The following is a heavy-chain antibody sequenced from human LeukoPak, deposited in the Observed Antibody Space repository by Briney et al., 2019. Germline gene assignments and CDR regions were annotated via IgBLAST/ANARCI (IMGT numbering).Heavy chain of an antibody. Sequence: GSLRLSCAASGLTFRNYAMSWVRQAPGKGLEWVSVICANDGNTYYADAVKGRSTISRDNSKDTLYLQMDSLRAEDTAVYYCAKGSGSSCYSPCDYWGQGILVTVSS. V-gene: IGHV3-23*01. D-gene: IGHD2-15*01. J-gene: IGHJ4*02. CDR1: GLTFRNYA. CDR3: AKGSGSSCYSPCDY. CDR2: ICANDGNT.